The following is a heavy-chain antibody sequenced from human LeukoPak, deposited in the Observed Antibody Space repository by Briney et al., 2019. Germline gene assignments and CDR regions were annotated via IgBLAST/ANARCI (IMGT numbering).Heavy chain of an antibody. CDR2: IRENEGEK. CDR1: GSTFSSYW. Sequence: GGSLKLSCQASGSTFSSYWMSWVRQAPGKGLDGLANIRENEGEKYYVDSVKGRFTISRDNAKNSLYLQMNSLRAEDTAVYYCARDHEALGAFDIWGQGTMVTVSS. J-gene: IGHJ3*02. V-gene: IGHV3-7*01. CDR3: ARDHEALGAFDI. D-gene: IGHD3-16*01.